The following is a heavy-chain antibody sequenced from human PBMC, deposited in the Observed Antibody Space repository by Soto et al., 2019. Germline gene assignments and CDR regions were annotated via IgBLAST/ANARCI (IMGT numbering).Heavy chain of an antibody. J-gene: IGHJ5*02. CDR2: TYYRSKWYN. CDR3: ARDHCSSTSCYAANWFDP. CDR1: GDSVSSNSAA. Sequence: SQTLSLTCAISGDSVSSNSAAWNWIRQSPSRGLEWLGRTYYRSKWYNDYAVSVKSRITINPDTSKNQFSLQLNSVTPEDTAVYYCARDHCSSTSCYAANWFDPWGQGTRVTVSS. D-gene: IGHD2-2*01. V-gene: IGHV6-1*01.